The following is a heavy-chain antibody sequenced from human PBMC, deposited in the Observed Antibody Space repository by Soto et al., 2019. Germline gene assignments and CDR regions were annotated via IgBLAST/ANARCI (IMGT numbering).Heavy chain of an antibody. CDR1: GFSLSTSGVG. V-gene: IGHV2-5*02. Sequence: SGPTLVNPTQTLTLTCTFSGFSLSTSGVGVGWIRQPPGKALEWLALIYWDDDKRYSPSLKSRLTITKETSKNQVVLTMTNMDPVDTATYYCAHRLAVFGPIAFLEWCPFDPWGQGTLVTVSS. D-gene: IGHD3-3*02. J-gene: IGHJ5*02. CDR2: IYWDDDK. CDR3: AHRLAVFGPIAFLEWCPFDP.